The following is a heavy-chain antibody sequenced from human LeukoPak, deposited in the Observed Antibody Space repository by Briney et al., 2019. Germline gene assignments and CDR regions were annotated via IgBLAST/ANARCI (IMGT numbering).Heavy chain of an antibody. D-gene: IGHD3-10*01. Sequence: GGSLRLSCAASGFTFDDYAMHWVRQAPGKGLEWVSGISWNSGSIGYADSVKGRFTISRDNAKNSLYLQMNSLRAEDTALYYCAREPTMVRGVIGYWGQGTLVTVSS. CDR2: ISWNSGSI. J-gene: IGHJ4*02. CDR3: AREPTMVRGVIGY. V-gene: IGHV3-9*01. CDR1: GFTFDDYA.